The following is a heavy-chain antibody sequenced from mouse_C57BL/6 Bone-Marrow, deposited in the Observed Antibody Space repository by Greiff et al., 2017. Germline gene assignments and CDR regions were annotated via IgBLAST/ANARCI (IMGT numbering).Heavy chain of an antibody. Sequence: VKLVESGAELARPGASVKMSCKASGYTFTSYTMHWVKQRPGQGLEWIGYINPSSGYTKYNQKFKDKATLTADKSSSTAYMQLSSLTSEDSAVYYCARDLQLTGKGYWGQGTTLTVSS. V-gene: IGHV1-4*01. CDR3: ARDLQLTGKGY. D-gene: IGHD4-1*01. CDR2: INPSSGYT. J-gene: IGHJ2*01. CDR1: GYTFTSYT.